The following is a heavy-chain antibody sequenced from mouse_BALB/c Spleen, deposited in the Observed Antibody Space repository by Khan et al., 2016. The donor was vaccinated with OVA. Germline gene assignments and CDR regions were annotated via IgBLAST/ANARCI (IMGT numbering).Heavy chain of an antibody. D-gene: IGHD1-2*01. Sequence: VELVESGPGLVAPSQSLSITCTVSGFSLTGYGVNWVRQPPGKGLEWLGMIWSDGSTDYNSALKSRLNISKDNSKSQVFLKMNGLQTDDTARYXCARELRLGEFAYWGQGTRVTVSA. CDR1: GFSLTGYG. CDR2: IWSDGST. CDR3: ARELRLGEFAY. V-gene: IGHV2-6-7*01. J-gene: IGHJ3*01.